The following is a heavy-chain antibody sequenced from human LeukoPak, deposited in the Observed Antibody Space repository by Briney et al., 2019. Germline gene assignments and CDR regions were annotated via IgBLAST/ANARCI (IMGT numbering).Heavy chain of an antibody. D-gene: IGHD3-22*01. Sequence: GGSLRLSCAASGFTFSDYYMSWIRQAPGKGLEWVSYISSSGSTIYYADSVKGRFTISRDNSKNTLYLQMNSLRAEDTAVYYCAKTALDSSGYPTWFQHWGQGTLVTVSS. J-gene: IGHJ1*01. V-gene: IGHV3-11*01. CDR1: GFTFSDYY. CDR2: ISSSGSTI. CDR3: AKTALDSSGYPTWFQH.